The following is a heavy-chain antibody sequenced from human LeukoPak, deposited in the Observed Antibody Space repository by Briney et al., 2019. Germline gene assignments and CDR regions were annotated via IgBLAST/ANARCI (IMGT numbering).Heavy chain of an antibody. CDR3: ARSRGAADAFDI. V-gene: IGHV3-33*01. CDR1: GFTFSSYG. J-gene: IGHJ3*02. Sequence: PGGSLRLSCAASGFTFSSYGMHWVRQAPGKGLEWVAVIWYDGSNKYYADSVKGRFTISRDNSKNTLYLQMNSLRAEGTAVYYCARSRGAADAFDIWGQGTMVTVSS. D-gene: IGHD3-10*01. CDR2: IWYDGSNK.